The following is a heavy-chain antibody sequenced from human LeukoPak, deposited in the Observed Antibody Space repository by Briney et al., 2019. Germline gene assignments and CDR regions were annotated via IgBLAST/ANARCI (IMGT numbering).Heavy chain of an antibody. CDR1: GFTFSSYW. V-gene: IGHV3-74*01. D-gene: IGHD3-3*01. J-gene: IGHJ4*02. Sequence: GGSLRLSCAASGFTFSSYWMHWVRQAPGKGLVWVSRINSDGSSTSYADSVKGRFTISRDNSKNTLYVQMNSLRADDTAVYYCAKGPVLRFLEWLLSPFDYWGQGTLVTVSS. CDR3: AKGPVLRFLEWLLSPFDY. CDR2: INSDGSST.